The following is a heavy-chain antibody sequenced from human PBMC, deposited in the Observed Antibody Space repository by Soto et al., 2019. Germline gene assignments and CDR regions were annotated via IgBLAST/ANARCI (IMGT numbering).Heavy chain of an antibody. Sequence: EDSGKVCFKSSGYPFTSYYMHLVRQAPGQGLEWMGIINPSGGSTSYAQKFQGRVTMTRDTSTSTVYMELSSLRSEDTAVYYCARTKSYYYGMDVWGQGTTVTVSS. CDR3: ARTKSYYYGMDV. CDR1: GYPFTSYY. V-gene: IGHV1-46*01. J-gene: IGHJ6*01. CDR2: INPSGGST.